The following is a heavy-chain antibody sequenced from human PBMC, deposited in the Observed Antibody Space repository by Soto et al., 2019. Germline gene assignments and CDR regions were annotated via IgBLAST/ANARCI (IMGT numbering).Heavy chain of an antibody. J-gene: IGHJ4*02. CDR3: DLKLTNDFDY. CDR1: GFTFSSYA. D-gene: IGHD4-17*01. V-gene: IGHV3-23*01. Sequence: EVQLLESGGGLVQPGGSLRLSCAASGFTFSSYAMSWVRQAPGKGLEWVSAISGSGGSTYYADSVKGRFTISRDNSKITLYLQMNSLRAEDMAVYYCDLKLTNDFDYWGQGTLVTVSS. CDR2: ISGSGGST.